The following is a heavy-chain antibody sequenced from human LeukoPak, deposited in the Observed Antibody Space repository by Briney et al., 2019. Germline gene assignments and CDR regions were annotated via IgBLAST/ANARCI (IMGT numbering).Heavy chain of an antibody. Sequence: SETLSLTCTVSGGSINSGGYYWSWIRQHPGKGLEWIGYIHYSGSTYYNPSLKSRVTISVDTSKNQFSLKLSSVTAADTAVYYCARDTLDAFDIWGQGTMVTVSS. CDR1: GGSINSGGYY. V-gene: IGHV4-31*03. CDR3: ARDTLDAFDI. J-gene: IGHJ3*02. CDR2: IHYSGST.